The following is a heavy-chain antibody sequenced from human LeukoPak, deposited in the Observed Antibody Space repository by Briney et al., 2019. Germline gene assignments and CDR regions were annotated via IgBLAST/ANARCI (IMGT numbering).Heavy chain of an antibody. Sequence: PGGSLRLSCAASGFTFSDYYMSWIRQAPGKGVEWVSYFSISGSAIYYADSLKGGLTISRDNATNSLHLQMNIFRAEDSAGYYCAIDLESIAPRRGAFDISSQRTTPTVYS. V-gene: IGHV3-11*04. CDR3: AIDLESIAPRRGAFDI. D-gene: IGHD6-6*01. J-gene: IGHJ3*02. CDR1: GFTFSDYY. CDR2: FSISGSAI.